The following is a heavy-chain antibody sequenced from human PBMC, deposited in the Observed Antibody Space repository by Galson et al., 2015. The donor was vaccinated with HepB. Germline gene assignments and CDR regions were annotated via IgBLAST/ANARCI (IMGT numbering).Heavy chain of an antibody. J-gene: IGHJ4*02. Sequence: SETLSLTCTVSGGSISSSNYYWGWIRQPPGKGLEWIGSNFYSGSTYYSPSLKGRVTISVETSKNQLSLKVNSVTAADTAFYYCASGRRDGYRYFDYWGQGTLVTVSS. CDR2: NFYSGST. D-gene: IGHD5-24*01. V-gene: IGHV4-39*01. CDR1: GGSISSSNYY. CDR3: ASGRRDGYRYFDY.